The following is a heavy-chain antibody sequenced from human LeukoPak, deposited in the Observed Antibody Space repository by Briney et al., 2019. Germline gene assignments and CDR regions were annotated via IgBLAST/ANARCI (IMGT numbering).Heavy chain of an antibody. D-gene: IGHD1-14*01. Sequence: AAVKVSCKASGYAFTSCGICWVRDAPGPGLGWMGWISANNGNTNYAQTLQGRVTMTTATSTSTAYMELRSLRSDDTAVYYCARHHAGRNAFDIWGQGTMVTVSS. CDR2: ISANNGNT. J-gene: IGHJ3*02. CDR3: ARHHAGRNAFDI. V-gene: IGHV1-18*01. CDR1: GYAFTSCG.